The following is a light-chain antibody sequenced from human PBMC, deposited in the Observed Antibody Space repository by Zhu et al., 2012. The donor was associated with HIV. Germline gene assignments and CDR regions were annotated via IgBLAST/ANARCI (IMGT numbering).Light chain of an antibody. CDR2: GAS. CDR3: QQYVSSSCI. CDR1: QSVSSSY. J-gene: IGKJ2*02. V-gene: IGKV3-20*01. Sequence: EIVLTQSPGTLSLSPGERATLSCTASQSVSSSYLAWYHQKPGQAPRLLIYGASSRATGIPDRFSGSGSGTDFTLTISRLEPEDFAVYYCQQYVSSSCIFGQGTKLEIK.